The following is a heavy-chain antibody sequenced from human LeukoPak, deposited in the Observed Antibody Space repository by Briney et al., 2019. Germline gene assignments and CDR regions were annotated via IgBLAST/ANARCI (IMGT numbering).Heavy chain of an antibody. CDR2: IYYTGGT. Sequence: SETLSLTCSVSGGSISSSSYYWGWIRQPPGKGLEWVGSIYYTGGTYYNPSLKSRVTISVDTSKNQFSLKLSSVTAADTAVYYCARASPQGYCSGGSCYPGRDYYYYYMDVWGKGTTVTVSS. J-gene: IGHJ6*03. V-gene: IGHV4-39*07. CDR1: GGSISSSSYY. CDR3: ARASPQGYCSGGSCYPGRDYYYYYMDV. D-gene: IGHD2-15*01.